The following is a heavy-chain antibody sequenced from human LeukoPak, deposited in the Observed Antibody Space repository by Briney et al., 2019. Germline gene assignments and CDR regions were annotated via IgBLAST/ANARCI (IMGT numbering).Heavy chain of an antibody. V-gene: IGHV3-48*03. Sequence: GGSLRLSCAASGFTFSSYEMNWVRQAPGKGLEWVSYISSSGSTIYYADSVKGRFTISRDNAKNSLYLQMNSLRAEDTAVYYCASTIVGATKGDYWGQGTLVTVSS. D-gene: IGHD1-26*01. CDR1: GFTFSSYE. CDR3: ASTIVGATKGDY. CDR2: ISSSGSTI. J-gene: IGHJ4*02.